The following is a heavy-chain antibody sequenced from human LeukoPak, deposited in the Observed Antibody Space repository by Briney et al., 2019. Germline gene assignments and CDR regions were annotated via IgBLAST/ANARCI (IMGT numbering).Heavy chain of an antibody. CDR3: AKDICGGDCYPHGGY. V-gene: IGHV3-30*02. D-gene: IGHD2-21*01. CDR1: GFTFNSYG. CDR2: IWYDGSNK. J-gene: IGHJ4*02. Sequence: GGSLRLSCAASGFTFNSYGMHWVRQAPGKGLEWVAVIWYDGSNKYYADSVKGRFTISRGNSKNTLYLQMNGLRAEDTAIYYCAKDICGGDCYPHGGYWGQGTLVTVSS.